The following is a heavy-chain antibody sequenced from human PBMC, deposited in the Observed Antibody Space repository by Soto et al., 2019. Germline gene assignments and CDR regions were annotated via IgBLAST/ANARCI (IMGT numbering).Heavy chain of an antibody. CDR2: IFFGDSDT. V-gene: IGHV5-51*01. D-gene: IGHD3-10*01. J-gene: IGHJ4*02. CDR3: ARHYNGFDY. Sequence: PGESLKISCKGSGYRITNNWIAWVRQVPGKGLEWMGVIFFGDSDTRYSPSFQGQVTISADKSISTAYLQWSSLTASDTAMYYCARHYNGFDYWGQGTPVT. CDR1: GYRITNNW.